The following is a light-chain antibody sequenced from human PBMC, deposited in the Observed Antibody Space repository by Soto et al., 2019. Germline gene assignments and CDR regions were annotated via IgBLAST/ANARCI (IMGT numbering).Light chain of an antibody. CDR3: QQYNSWPRT. J-gene: IGKJ1*01. CDR1: QSVSSN. Sequence: EIVMTQSPATLSVSPGDTATLSCRASQSVSSNLAWYQQKPGQAPRLLIYGASTRATGIPARFSGSGSGTEFTLAISSLQSEDFAVYYCQQYNSWPRTFGQGTKVDIK. V-gene: IGKV3D-15*01. CDR2: GAS.